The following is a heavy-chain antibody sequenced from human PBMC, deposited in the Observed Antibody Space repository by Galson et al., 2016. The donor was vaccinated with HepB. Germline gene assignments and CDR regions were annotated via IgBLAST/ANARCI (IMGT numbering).Heavy chain of an antibody. V-gene: IGHV1-18*01. D-gene: IGHD3-16*01. CDR3: VRGFGGGDSFDF. J-gene: IGHJ3*01. CDR1: GYSFTSRG. CDR2: ISVHNGNT. Sequence: SVKVSCKASGYSFTSRGVSWVRQAPGQGLEWMGWISVHNGNTDYAQKFQGRATMTTDIPTSAIYLEMRSLKSDDTAVYYCVRGFGGGDSFDFWGQGTMITVSS.